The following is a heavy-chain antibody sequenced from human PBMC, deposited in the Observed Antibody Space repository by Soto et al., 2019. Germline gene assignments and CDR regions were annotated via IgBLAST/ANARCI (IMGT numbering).Heavy chain of an antibody. V-gene: IGHV4-34*01. CDR1: GGSFSGFH. J-gene: IGHJ4*03. Sequence: QVQLQQWGAGLLKPSETLSLTCAVSGGSFSGFHWTWVRQSPGKGLEWVGQINHDGNIDSKPSLGIPVTISIDTSKSHFSLTLSSVSAADSAVYYCARCHIWQQLVYRDFSSWGQGTLVTGSS. D-gene: IGHD2-2*01. CDR3: ARCHIWQQLVYRDFSS. CDR2: INHDGNI.